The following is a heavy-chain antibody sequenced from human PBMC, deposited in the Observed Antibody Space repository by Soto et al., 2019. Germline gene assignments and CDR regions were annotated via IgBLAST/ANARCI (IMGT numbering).Heavy chain of an antibody. CDR2: INPDGSQK. D-gene: IGHD3-3*01. Sequence: GGSLRLSCGGSGFAFGAYWVSWVRQAPGNGLEWVANINPDGSQKWYVDSVKGRFTISRDNAKNSLYLQMNSLRAEDTAVYYCAGGLLRGPLDYCGPGTLVTVSS. CDR3: AGGLLRGPLDY. J-gene: IGHJ4*02. V-gene: IGHV3-7*03. CDR1: GFAFGAYW.